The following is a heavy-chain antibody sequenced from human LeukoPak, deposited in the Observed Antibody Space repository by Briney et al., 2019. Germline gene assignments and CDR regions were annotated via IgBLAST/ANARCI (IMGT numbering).Heavy chain of an antibody. CDR1: GGSFSGYY. CDR3: ARTQHDYAWGSYRYTFNDY. Sequence: SETLSLTCAVYGGSFSGYYWSWIRQPPGKGLEWIGEINHSGSTNYNPSLKSRVTISVDTSKNQFSLKLSSVTAADTAVYYCARTQHDYAWGSYRYTFNDYWGQGTLVTVSS. J-gene: IGHJ4*02. CDR2: INHSGST. D-gene: IGHD3-16*02. V-gene: IGHV4-34*01.